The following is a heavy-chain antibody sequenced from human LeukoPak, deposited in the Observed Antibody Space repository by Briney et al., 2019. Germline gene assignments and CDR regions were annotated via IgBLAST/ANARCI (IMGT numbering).Heavy chain of an antibody. CDR3: ARSKTYYFDDYYFDY. CDR2: INAGNGNT. D-gene: IGHD3-22*01. Sequence: ASVKVSCKASGYTFTSYAMHWVRQAPGQGLEWMGWINAGNGNTEYSQKFQGRVTITRDTSASTAYMELSSLRSEDTAVYYCARSKTYYFDDYYFDYWGQGTLVTVSS. CDR1: GYTFTSYA. J-gene: IGHJ4*02. V-gene: IGHV1-3*01.